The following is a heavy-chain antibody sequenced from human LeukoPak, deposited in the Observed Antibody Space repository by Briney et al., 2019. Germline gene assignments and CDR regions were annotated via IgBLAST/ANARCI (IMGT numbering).Heavy chain of an antibody. CDR3: ARHDYGDSDWFDP. D-gene: IGHD4-17*01. V-gene: IGHV4-39*01. CDR2: IYYSGST. CDR1: GGSISSSSYY. Sequence: SETLPLTCTVSGGSISSSSYYWGWIRQPPGKGLEWIGSIYYSGSTYYNPSLKSRVTISVDTSKNQVSLKLSSVTAADTAVYYCARHDYGDSDWFDPWGQGTLVTVSS. J-gene: IGHJ5*02.